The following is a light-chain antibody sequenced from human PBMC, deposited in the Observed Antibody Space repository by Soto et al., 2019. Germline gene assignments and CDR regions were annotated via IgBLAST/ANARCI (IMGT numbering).Light chain of an antibody. CDR2: DTS. CDR3: QQRRSWPPTIT. Sequence: VVLTQSPATLSLSQGQRRTFASGASQSVSSSYVAWYQHKPGLAPRLLIHDTSSRAIGIPDRLSGSKSGTNFALTISRLEPEDFAVYYCQQRRSWPPTITFGQGTRLEI. J-gene: IGKJ5*01. V-gene: IGKV3D-20*01. CDR1: QSVSSSY.